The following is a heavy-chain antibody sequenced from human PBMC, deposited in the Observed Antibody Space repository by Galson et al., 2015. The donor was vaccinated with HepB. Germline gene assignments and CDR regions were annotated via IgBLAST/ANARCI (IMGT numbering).Heavy chain of an antibody. CDR1: GFTLSGSA. CDR3: TLQDFWGGYYIN. D-gene: IGHD3-3*01. V-gene: IGHV3-73*01. J-gene: IGHJ4*02. Sequence: SLRLSCAASGFTLSGSAMHWVRQASGKGLEWVGRIRSKANSYATAYAASVKGRFTISRDDLKNTAYLQMNSLKTEDTAVYYCTLQDFWGGYYINWGQGTLVTVSS. CDR2: IRSKANSYAT.